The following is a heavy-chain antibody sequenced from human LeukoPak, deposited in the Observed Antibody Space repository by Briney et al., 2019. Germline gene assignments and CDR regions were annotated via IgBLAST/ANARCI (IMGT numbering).Heavy chain of an antibody. CDR2: IRYVGSNK. J-gene: IGHJ4*02. D-gene: IGHD2-2*01. V-gene: IGHV3-30*02. CDR3: AKDDKFSSSTSCSLDY. Sequence: GGSLRLSCAASGFTFGSYGMHWVRQAPGKGLEWVAFIRYVGSNKYYADSVKGRFTISRDNSKNTLYLQMNSLRAEDTAVYYCAKDDKFSSSTSCSLDYWGQGTLVTVSS. CDR1: GFTFGSYG.